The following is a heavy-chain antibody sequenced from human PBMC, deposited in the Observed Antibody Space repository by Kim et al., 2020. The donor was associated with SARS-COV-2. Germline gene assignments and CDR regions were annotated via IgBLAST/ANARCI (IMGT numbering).Heavy chain of an antibody. D-gene: IGHD3-10*01. J-gene: IGHJ6*02. CDR1: GFTFSSCA. CDR3: ARDPWSRLRGLTYSYYGMDV. Sequence: GGSLRLSCAASGFTFSSCAMHWVRQAPGKGLEWVAAISYDGSNKNYADSVKGRFTISRDNSKNTLYLKMNSLRAEDTALYDCARDPWSRLRGLTYSYYGMDVWGQGTTVPVSS. CDR2: ISYDGSNK. V-gene: IGHV3-30-3*01.